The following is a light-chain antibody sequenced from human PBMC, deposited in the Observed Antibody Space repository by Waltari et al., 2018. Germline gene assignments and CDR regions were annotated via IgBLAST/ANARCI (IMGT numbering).Light chain of an antibody. CDR2: NVS. Sequence: QSALTQPASVSGSPGQSITISCNGTSSDIGNYNYVSWYQQYPGKAPKLMIDNVSDRPSGISNRFSGSKSGNTASLTISGLQAEDEADYYGSSYTTSSTWVFGGGTKLTVL. J-gene: IGLJ3*02. V-gene: IGLV2-14*03. CDR3: SSYTTSSTWV. CDR1: SSDIGNYNY.